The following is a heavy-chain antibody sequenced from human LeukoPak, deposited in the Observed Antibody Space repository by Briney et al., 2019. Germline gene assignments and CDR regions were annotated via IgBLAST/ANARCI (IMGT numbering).Heavy chain of an antibody. CDR2: ISYDGSNK. J-gene: IGHJ4*02. CDR1: GFTFSSYG. D-gene: IGHD3-10*01. V-gene: IGHV3-30*03. CDR3: ASRPGYYSNFDY. Sequence: GGSLRLSCAASGFTFSSYGMHWVRQAPGKGLEWVAVISYDGSNKYYADSVKGRFTISRDNSKNTLYLQMNSLRAEDTAVYYCASRPGYYSNFDYWGQGTLVTVYS.